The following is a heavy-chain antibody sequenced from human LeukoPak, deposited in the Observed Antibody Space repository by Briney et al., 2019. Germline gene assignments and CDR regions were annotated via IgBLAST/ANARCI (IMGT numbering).Heavy chain of an antibody. CDR1: GFTVSSHY. CDR2: IYSGAGT. CDR3: ARDRGFSSSWRLFVY. D-gene: IGHD6-13*01. J-gene: IGHJ4*02. V-gene: IGHV3-66*02. Sequence: GGSLRLSGAASGFTVSSHYMSWVRQAPGKGLEWVSVIYSGAGTSYADSVQGRFTISRDNSKNTLYLQMNSLRVEDTAVYYCARDRGFSSSWRLFVYWGQGTLVTVPS.